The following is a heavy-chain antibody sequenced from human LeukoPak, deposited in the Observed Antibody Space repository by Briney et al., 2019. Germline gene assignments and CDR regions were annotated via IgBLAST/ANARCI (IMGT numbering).Heavy chain of an antibody. D-gene: IGHD6-19*01. J-gene: IGHJ3*02. Sequence: GGSLRLSCAASGFTFSSFDMHWVRQPTGQGLEWVSTIGTASDTYYPGSVEGRFTLSRDNAKNSLYLQMNSLRDDDTAVYYCAKGTSSLNYDAFDIWGQGTLVTVSS. CDR3: AKGTSSLNYDAFDI. CDR1: GFTFSSFD. CDR2: IGTASDT. V-gene: IGHV3-13*01.